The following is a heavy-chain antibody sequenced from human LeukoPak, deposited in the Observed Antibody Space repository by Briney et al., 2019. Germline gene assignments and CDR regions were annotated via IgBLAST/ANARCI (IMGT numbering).Heavy chain of an antibody. Sequence: GASVKVSCKASGGTFSSYAISWVRLAPGQGLEWMGRIIPIFGTANYAQKFQGRVTITTDESTSTAYMELSSLRSEDTAVYYCASYEWELLRGYFDYWGQGTLVTVSS. CDR1: GGTFSSYA. CDR2: IIPIFGTA. CDR3: ASYEWELLRGYFDY. V-gene: IGHV1-69*05. D-gene: IGHD1-26*01. J-gene: IGHJ4*02.